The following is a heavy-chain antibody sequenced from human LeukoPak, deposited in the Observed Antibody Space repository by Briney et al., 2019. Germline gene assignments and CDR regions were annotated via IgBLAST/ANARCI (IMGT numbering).Heavy chain of an antibody. CDR2: IYYSGTT. J-gene: IGHJ4*02. V-gene: IGHV4-59*08. D-gene: IGHD2-21*02. CDR1: GASFTSNY. Sequence: SETLSLTYTVSGASFTSNYWSGIRQPPGKGLEWIGYIYYSGTTTYNPSLERRVTMSVDMSKTQFSLRLNSVTATDTAVYYCARLDCGGYCYVDYWGQGTLVTVSS. CDR3: ARLDCGGYCYVDY.